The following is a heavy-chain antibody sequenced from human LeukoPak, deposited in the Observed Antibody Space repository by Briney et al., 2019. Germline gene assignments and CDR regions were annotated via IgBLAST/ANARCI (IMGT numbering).Heavy chain of an antibody. D-gene: IGHD3-3*01. CDR1: GYTFTSYA. V-gene: IGHV1-3*01. J-gene: IGHJ6*02. CDR3: ARDPASYDFWSGYFIDSYGMDV. Sequence: ASVKVSCKASGYTFTSYAMHWVRQAPGQRLEWMGWINAGNGNTKYSQKFQGRVTITRDTSASTVYMELSSLRSEDTAVYYCARDPASYDFWSGYFIDSYGMDVWGQGTTVTVSS. CDR2: INAGNGNT.